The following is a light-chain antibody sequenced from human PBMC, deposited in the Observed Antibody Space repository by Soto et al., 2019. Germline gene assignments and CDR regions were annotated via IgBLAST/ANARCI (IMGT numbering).Light chain of an antibody. CDR1: QSVSSN. CDR2: GAS. Sequence: EIVMTQSPATLSVSPGAXATLSCRASQSVSSNLAWYQQKPGQAPRLIIYGASSRATGIPDRFSGSGSGTDCTLTISRLEPEDVAVYYCQQYGSSPQTFGQGTKVDIK. CDR3: QQYGSSPQT. J-gene: IGKJ1*01. V-gene: IGKV3-20*01.